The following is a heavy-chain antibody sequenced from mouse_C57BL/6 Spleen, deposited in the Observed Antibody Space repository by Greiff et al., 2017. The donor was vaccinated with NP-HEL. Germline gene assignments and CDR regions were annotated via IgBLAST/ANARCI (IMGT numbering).Heavy chain of an antibody. CDR1: GYTFTSYW. Sequence: QVQLQQPGAELVKPGASVKLSCKASGYTFTSYWMHWVKQRPGQGLEWIGMIHPNSGSTNYNEKFKSKATLTVDKSSSTAYMQLSSLTSEDTAIYYCARSRGYSNYFDYWGQGTTLTVSS. D-gene: IGHD2-5*01. CDR3: ARSRGYSNYFDY. V-gene: IGHV1-64*01. CDR2: IHPNSGST. J-gene: IGHJ2*01.